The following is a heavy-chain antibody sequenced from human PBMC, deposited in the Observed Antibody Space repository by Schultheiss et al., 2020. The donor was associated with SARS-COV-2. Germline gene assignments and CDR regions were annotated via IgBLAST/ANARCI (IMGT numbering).Heavy chain of an antibody. D-gene: IGHD2-2*01. V-gene: IGHV4-34*01. J-gene: IGHJ4*02. CDR1: GFRFIYDY. CDR2: IDHSGGT. CDR3: ARSRDCSTSTCRPPGGVQDY. Sequence: GSLRLSCADSGFRFIYDYMNWVRQAPGKGLEWIGEIDHSGGTNYNPSLKSRVTISVDTSRNQFSLKVNSATAADTAVYYCARSRDCSTSTCRPPGGVQDYWGQGTRVTVSS.